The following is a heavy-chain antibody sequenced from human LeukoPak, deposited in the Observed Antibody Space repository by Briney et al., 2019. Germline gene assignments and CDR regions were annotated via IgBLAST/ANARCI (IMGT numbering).Heavy chain of an antibody. Sequence: SETLSLTCTVSGGSISSSSYYWGWTRQPPGKGREWIGSISYRGSAFYNPSLKSRATISVDTSKRRFSLKHTSVTAADTAVYYCVRDKERQLWSDYWGQETRLTVSS. V-gene: IGHV4-39*07. J-gene: IGHJ4*02. CDR3: VRDKERQLWSDY. CDR1: GGSISSSSYY. CDR2: ISYRGSA. D-gene: IGHD5-18*01.